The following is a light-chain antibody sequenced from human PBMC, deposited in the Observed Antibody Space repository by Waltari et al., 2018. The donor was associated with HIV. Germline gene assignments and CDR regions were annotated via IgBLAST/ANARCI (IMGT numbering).Light chain of an antibody. CDR1: KLGNRF. CDR3: QAWDSNTFV. V-gene: IGLV3-1*01. J-gene: IGLJ1*01. Sequence: DLSQPASVSVSPGQTATVTCSGDKLGNRFVCWYRQKSGQSPELIIYQDSRRPSGIADRFSGATSGNKATLTISGTQSIDEGDYYCQAWDSNTFVFGSGTRVTVL. CDR2: QDS.